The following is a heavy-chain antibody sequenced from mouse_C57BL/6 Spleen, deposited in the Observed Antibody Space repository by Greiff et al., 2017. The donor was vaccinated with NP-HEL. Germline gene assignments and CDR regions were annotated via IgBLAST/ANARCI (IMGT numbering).Heavy chain of an antibody. CDR2: IHPNSGST. CDR1: GYTFTSYW. CDR3: ASNWDEGGYWYFDV. Sequence: QVQLQQSGAELVKPGASVKLSCKASGYTFTSYWMHWVKQRPGQGLEWIGMIHPNSGSTNYNEKFKSKATLTVDKSSSTAYMQLSSLTSEDSAVYYCASNWDEGGYWYFDVWGTGTTVTVSS. D-gene: IGHD4-1*01. V-gene: IGHV1-64*01. J-gene: IGHJ1*03.